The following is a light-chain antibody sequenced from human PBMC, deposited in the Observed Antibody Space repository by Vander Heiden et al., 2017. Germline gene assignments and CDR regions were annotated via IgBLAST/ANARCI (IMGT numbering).Light chain of an antibody. CDR1: QSISSW. CDR2: KAS. Sequence: DIQMTQSPPTMSASVGDRVTITCRASQSISSWLAWYQQKPGKAPKLLIYKASSLESGVPSRFSGSGSATEFTLTISSLQPDDFATYYCQHDNSSPITFGQGTRLEIK. CDR3: QHDNSSPIT. J-gene: IGKJ5*01. V-gene: IGKV1-5*03.